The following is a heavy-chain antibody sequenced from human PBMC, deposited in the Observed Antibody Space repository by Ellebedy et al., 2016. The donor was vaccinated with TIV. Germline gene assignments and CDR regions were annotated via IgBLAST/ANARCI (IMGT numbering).Heavy chain of an antibody. J-gene: IGHJ6*02. CDR2: IKSKTDGGTT. V-gene: IGHV3-15*01. D-gene: IGHD4-11*01. CDR1: GFYW. Sequence: GESVKISCAGSGFYWMHWVRQAPGKGLEWVGRIKSKTDGGTTDYAAPVKGRFIISRDDSTNTLYLQMNSLTTEDTAVYYCTTDRRDYGNHDWAYYYYGMDVWGQGTTVTVSS. CDR3: TTDRRDYGNHDWAYYYYGMDV.